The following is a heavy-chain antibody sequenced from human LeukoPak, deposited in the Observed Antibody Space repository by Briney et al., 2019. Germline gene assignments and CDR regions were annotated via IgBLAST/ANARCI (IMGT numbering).Heavy chain of an antibody. CDR1: GGSFSGDF. J-gene: IGHJ4*02. D-gene: IGHD4-17*01. V-gene: IGHV4-59*12. CDR2: IYYSGST. Sequence: SETLSLTCAVYGGSFSGDFWSWIRQPPGKGLEWIGYIYYSGSTNYNPSLKSRVTISVDTSKNQFSLRLSSVTAADTAVFYCARDGDYVAYWGQGILVTVSS. CDR3: ARDGDYVAY.